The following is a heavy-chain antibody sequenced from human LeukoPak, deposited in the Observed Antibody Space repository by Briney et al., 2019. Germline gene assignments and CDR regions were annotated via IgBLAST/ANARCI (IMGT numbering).Heavy chain of an antibody. V-gene: IGHV3-7*01. CDR1: GVTFSDSW. CDR2: MNQDGSEK. J-gene: IGHJ6*02. Sequence: GGSLRLSCAASGVTFSDSWMSWVRQAPGKGLERVANMNQDGSEKNYVASVKGRFTISRDNARNSLYLQMGSLRAEDTAVYYCATYTHWVAGDVWGQGTTVTVSS. CDR3: ATYTHWVAGDV. D-gene: IGHD3-16*01.